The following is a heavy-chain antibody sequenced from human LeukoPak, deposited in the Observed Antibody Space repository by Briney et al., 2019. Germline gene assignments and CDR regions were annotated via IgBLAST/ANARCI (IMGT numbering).Heavy chain of an antibody. CDR1: GFTFSSYG. J-gene: IGHJ4*02. V-gene: IGHV3-30*18. Sequence: GGSLRLSCAASGFTFSSYGMHWVRQAPGKGLEWVAVISYDGSNKYYADSVKGRFTISRDNSKNTLYLQMNSLRAEDTAVYYCAKGGYYYDSSGLFDYWGQGTLVTVSS. CDR2: ISYDGSNK. D-gene: IGHD3-22*01. CDR3: AKGGYYYDSSGLFDY.